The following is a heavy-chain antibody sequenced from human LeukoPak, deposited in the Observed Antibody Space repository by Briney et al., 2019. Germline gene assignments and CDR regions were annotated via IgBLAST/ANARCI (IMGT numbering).Heavy chain of an antibody. V-gene: IGHV3-23*01. CDR3: ANPPTVPSFHH. J-gene: IGHJ4*01. CDR1: GFTFTGYA. Sequence: QPGGSLRLSCAASGFTFTGYAMSWVRQAPGKGLEWVSAISGSGHSTDYADSVKGRFTISRDNSKNTLYLQMNSLRAEDTAVYYCANPPTVPSFHHWGQGTLVPV. CDR2: ISGSGHST. D-gene: IGHD4-11*01.